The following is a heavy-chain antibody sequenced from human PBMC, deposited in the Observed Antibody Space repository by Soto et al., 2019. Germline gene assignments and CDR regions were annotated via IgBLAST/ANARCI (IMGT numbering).Heavy chain of an antibody. Sequence: PSETLSLTCAVYGGSFSCYYWSWIRQPPGKGLEWIGEINHSGSTNYNPSLKSRVTISVDTSKNQFSLKLSSVTAADTAVYYCARAWTVAGTLFDYWGQGTLVTVSS. D-gene: IGHD6-19*01. CDR3: ARAWTVAGTLFDY. J-gene: IGHJ4*02. V-gene: IGHV4-34*01. CDR1: GGSFSCYY. CDR2: INHSGST.